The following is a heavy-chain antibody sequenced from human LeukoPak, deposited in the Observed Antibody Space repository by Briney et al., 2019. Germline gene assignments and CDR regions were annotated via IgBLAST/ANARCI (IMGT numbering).Heavy chain of an antibody. Sequence: GGSLRLSCAASGFTFSSYSMNWVRQAPGKGLEWVSSISSSSSYIYYADSVKGRFTISRDNAKNSLYLQMDSLRAEDTAVYYCARVGMVRGVIIMSFDYWGQGTLVTVSS. CDR2: ISSSSSYI. CDR1: GFTFSSYS. J-gene: IGHJ4*02. CDR3: ARVGMVRGVIIMSFDY. V-gene: IGHV3-21*01. D-gene: IGHD3-10*01.